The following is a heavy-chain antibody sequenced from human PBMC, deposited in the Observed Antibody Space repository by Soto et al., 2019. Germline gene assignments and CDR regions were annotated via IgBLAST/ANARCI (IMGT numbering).Heavy chain of an antibody. Sequence: EASVKVSCKASGYTFTSYAMHWVRQAPGQRLEWMGWINAGNGNTKYSQKFQGRVTITRDTSASTAYMELSSLRSEDTAVYYCARDSGGYYYDSSGYPNWFDPWGQGPLVTVSS. CDR1: GYTFTSYA. D-gene: IGHD3-22*01. CDR3: ARDSGGYYYDSSGYPNWFDP. CDR2: INAGNGNT. V-gene: IGHV1-3*01. J-gene: IGHJ5*02.